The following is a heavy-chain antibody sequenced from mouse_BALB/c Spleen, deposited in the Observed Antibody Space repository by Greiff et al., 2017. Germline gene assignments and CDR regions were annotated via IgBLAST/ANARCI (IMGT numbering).Heavy chain of an antibody. CDR1: GYAFTNYW. V-gene: IGHV1-63*01. J-gene: IGHJ3*01. Sequence: QVQLQQSGAELVRPGTSVKISCKASGYAFTNYWLGWVKQRPGHGLEWIGDIYPGSGNTYYNEKFKGKATLTADKSSSTAYMQLSSLTSEDSAVYFCARRGYDYDGFRGFAYWGQGTLVTVS. D-gene: IGHD2-4*01. CDR2: IYPGSGNT. CDR3: ARRGYDYDGFRGFAY.